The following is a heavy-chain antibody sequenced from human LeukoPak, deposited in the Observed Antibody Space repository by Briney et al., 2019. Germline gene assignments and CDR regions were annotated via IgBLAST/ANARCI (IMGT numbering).Heavy chain of an antibody. CDR3: ARGGEYCSGGSCYSDVFDI. V-gene: IGHV4-59*01. Sequence: SETLSLTCSVSGGSLSSYYWSWIRQPPGKGLEWIGYIYYSGSTTYNPSLKSRLTISVDTSKNQSSLKLSSVTAADTAVYYCARGGEYCSGGSCYSDVFDIWGQGTMVTASS. D-gene: IGHD2-15*01. J-gene: IGHJ3*02. CDR1: GGSLSSYY. CDR2: IYYSGST.